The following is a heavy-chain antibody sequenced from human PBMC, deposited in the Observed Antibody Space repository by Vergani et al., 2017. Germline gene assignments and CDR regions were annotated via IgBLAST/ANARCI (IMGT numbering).Heavy chain of an antibody. CDR3: ARVGVTMVRRGGARYGMDV. V-gene: IGHV1-69*01. Sequence: QVQLVQSGAEVKKPGSSVKVSCKASGGTFSSYAISWVRQAPGQGLEWMGGIIPIFGTANYAQKFQGRVTITADDSTSTAYMELSSLRSEDTAVYYFARVGVTMVRRGGARYGMDVWGQGTTVTVSS. CDR2: IIPIFGTA. CDR1: GGTFSSYA. D-gene: IGHD3-10*01. J-gene: IGHJ6*02.